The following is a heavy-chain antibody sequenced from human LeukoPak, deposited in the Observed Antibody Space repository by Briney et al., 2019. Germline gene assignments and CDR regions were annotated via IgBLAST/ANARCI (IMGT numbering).Heavy chain of an antibody. CDR3: VRDNIAYGSGSYLGY. Sequence: GRSLRLSCAASGFTFNNFAMHWVRQAPGKGLEWVAIISHDGSKKDYADSVKGRFTLSRDNSQNTLYVQMNSLGVEDTAVYYCVRDNIAYGSGSYLGYWGQGTLVIVSS. CDR1: GFTFNNFA. J-gene: IGHJ4*02. V-gene: IGHV3-30*04. D-gene: IGHD3-10*01. CDR2: ISHDGSKK.